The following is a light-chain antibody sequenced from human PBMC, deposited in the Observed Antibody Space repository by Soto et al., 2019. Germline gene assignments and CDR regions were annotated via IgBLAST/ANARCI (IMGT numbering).Light chain of an antibody. J-gene: IGKJ5*01. CDR1: QSISSY. CDR3: QQSYSTPIT. V-gene: IGKV1-39*01. Sequence: DIQMTQSPSSLSASVGDRVTITCRASQSISSYLNWYQQKXXXAPKLLIYAASSLQSGVPSRFSGSGSGTDFTLTISSLQPEDFATYYCQQSYSTPITFGQGTRLEIK. CDR2: AAS.